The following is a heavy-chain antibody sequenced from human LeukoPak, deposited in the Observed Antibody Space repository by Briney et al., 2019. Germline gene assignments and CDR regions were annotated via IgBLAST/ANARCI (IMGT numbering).Heavy chain of an antibody. Sequence: GESLQISCKGSGYRFTSYWIGWVRQMPGKGLEWRGIIYPGDCDTIYSPSFKGQVTISADKSTSTANLQWSSLKASDTAMYYCARSGGNYYSIWGQGTMVTVSS. CDR2: IYPGDCDT. D-gene: IGHD1-26*01. CDR1: GYRFTSYW. J-gene: IGHJ3*02. V-gene: IGHV5-51*01. CDR3: ARSGGNYYSI.